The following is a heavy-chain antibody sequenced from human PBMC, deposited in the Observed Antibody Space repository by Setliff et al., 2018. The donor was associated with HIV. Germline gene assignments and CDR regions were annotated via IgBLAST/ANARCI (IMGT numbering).Heavy chain of an antibody. V-gene: IGHV4-61*02. CDR3: ARRGDGYNYYWYFDI. J-gene: IGHJ2*01. CDR1: GGSISSGSYY. Sequence: VSGGSISSGSYYWSWIRQPAGKGLEWIGRIYTSGSTNYNPSLKSRVTISLDTSKNQFSLKLSSVTAADTAVYYCARRGDGYNYYWYFDIWGRGTLVTISS. D-gene: IGHD5-12*01. CDR2: IYTSGST.